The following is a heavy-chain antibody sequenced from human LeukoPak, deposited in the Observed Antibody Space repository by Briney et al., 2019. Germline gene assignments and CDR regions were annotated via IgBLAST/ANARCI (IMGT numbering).Heavy chain of an antibody. V-gene: IGHV3-30*02. CDR1: GFTLSNYG. CDR2: IRYDGSSK. CDR3: ARGAPRGLVVRTSTMYNWFDP. D-gene: IGHD2-2*01. Sequence: PGGSLRLSCAASGFTLSNYGIHWVRQAPGKGLEWVAFIRYDGSSKFYADSVKGRLTISRDNSKNTVYLQMNSLRAEDMAVYYCARGAPRGLVVRTSTMYNWFDPWGQGTLVTVSS. J-gene: IGHJ5*02.